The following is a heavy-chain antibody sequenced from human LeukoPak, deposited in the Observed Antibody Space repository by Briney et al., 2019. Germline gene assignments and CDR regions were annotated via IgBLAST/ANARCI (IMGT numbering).Heavy chain of an antibody. J-gene: IGHJ4*02. CDR2: ISGSGGST. CDR3: AKGSLIGSSLYVWNY. D-gene: IGHD6-13*01. Sequence: GGSLRLSSAASGFTFSSYAMSWVRQARGKGLEWVSAISGSGGSTYYADSVKGRFTISRDNSKNTLYLQMNSLRAEDTAVYYCAKGSLIGSSLYVWNYWGQGTLVTVSS. CDR1: GFTFSSYA. V-gene: IGHV3-23*01.